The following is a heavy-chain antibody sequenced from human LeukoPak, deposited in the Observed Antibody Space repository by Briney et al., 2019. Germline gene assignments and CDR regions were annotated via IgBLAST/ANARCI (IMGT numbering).Heavy chain of an antibody. CDR2: INPNSGGT. CDR3: ARSTSRSPIDY. Sequence: ASVKVSCKASEYTFTGYYMHWVRQAPGQGLEWMGWINPNSGGTNYAQKFQGRVAMTRDTSSQTAYLELSGLRSDDTAVYYCARSTSRSPIDYWGQGTLVTISS. CDR1: EYTFTGYY. V-gene: IGHV1-2*02. J-gene: IGHJ4*02.